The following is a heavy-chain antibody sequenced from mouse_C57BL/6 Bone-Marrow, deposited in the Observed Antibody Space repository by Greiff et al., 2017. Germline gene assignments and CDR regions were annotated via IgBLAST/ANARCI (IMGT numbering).Heavy chain of an antibody. V-gene: IGHV1-26*01. CDR1: GYTFTDYY. CDR3: ARGRGWYFDV. CDR2: INPNNGGT. J-gene: IGHJ1*03. Sequence: EVQLQQSGPELVKPGASVKISCKASGYTFTDYYMNWVQQSHGKRLEWIGDINPNNGGTSYNQKFKGKVTLTVDTSSSTAYMELRSLTSEDSAVYYYARGRGWYFDVWGTGTTVTVSS.